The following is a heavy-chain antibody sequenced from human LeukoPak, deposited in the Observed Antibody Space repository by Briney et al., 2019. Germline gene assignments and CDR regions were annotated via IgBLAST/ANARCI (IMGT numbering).Heavy chain of an antibody. CDR2: IYYSGST. CDR3: AREDYYGMDV. CDR1: GGSISSYY. J-gene: IGHJ6*02. Sequence: SETLSLTCTVSGGSISSYYWSWIRQPPGKGLEWIGYIYYSGSTNYNPSLKRRVTISVDTSKNQFSLKLSSVTAADTAVYYCAREDYYGMDVWGQGTTVTVSS. V-gene: IGHV4-59*01.